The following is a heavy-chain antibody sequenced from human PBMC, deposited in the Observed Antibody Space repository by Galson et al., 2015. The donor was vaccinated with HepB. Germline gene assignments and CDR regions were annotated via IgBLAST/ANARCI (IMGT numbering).Heavy chain of an antibody. D-gene: IGHD6-13*01. CDR3: ARVGIAAAGSWGYGDYFDY. V-gene: IGHV3-7*03. CDR2: IKQDGSEK. J-gene: IGHJ4*02. Sequence: SLRLSCAASGFTFSSYWMSWVRQAPGKGLEWVANIKQDGSEKYYVDSVKGRFTISRDNAKNSLYLQMNSLRAEDTAVYYCARVGIAAAGSWGYGDYFDYWGQGTLVTVSS. CDR1: GFTFSSYW.